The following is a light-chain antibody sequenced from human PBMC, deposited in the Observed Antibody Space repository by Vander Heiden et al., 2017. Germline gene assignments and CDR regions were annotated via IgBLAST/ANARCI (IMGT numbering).Light chain of an antibody. J-gene: IGKJ1*01. CDR2: LGS. CDR1: QSLLHSHGSNY. Sequence: EIVMTQSPLSLPVTPGEPASISCTSSQSLLHSHGSNYLECYLQKPGQSPQLLIYLGSNRASGLPDRFGGSGSGTDFTLTVSRVEAEDVGVYYCMQAVQTPRTLGQGTKV. CDR3: MQAVQTPRT. V-gene: IGKV2-28*01.